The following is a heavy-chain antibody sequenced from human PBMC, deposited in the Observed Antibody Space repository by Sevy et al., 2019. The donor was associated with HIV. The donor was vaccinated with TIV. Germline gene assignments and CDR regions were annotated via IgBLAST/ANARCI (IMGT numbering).Heavy chain of an antibody. D-gene: IGHD2-2*01. CDR1: GFTFSSYW. V-gene: IGHV3-7*01. Sequence: GGSLRLSCAASGFTFSSYWMSWVRQAPGKGLEWMANIKQDGSEKYYVDSVKGRFTISRDNATNSLYLQMNSLRAEDTAVYYCARALVVVPAATLGYWGQGTLVTVSS. J-gene: IGHJ4*02. CDR2: IKQDGSEK. CDR3: ARALVVVPAATLGY.